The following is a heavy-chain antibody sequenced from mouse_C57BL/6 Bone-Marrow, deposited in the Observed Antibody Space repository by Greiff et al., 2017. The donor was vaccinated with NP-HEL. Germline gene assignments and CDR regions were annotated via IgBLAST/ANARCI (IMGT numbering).Heavy chain of an antibody. CDR3: ARDTGGIYYDYDERFAY. Sequence: EVQGVESGGGLVKPGGSLKLSCAASGFTFSSYAMSWVRQTPEKRLEWVATISDGGSYTYYPDNVKGRFTISRDNAKNNLYLQMSHLKSEDTAMYYCARDTGGIYYDYDERFAYWGQGTLVTVSA. CDR2: ISDGGSYT. D-gene: IGHD2-4*01. CDR1: GFTFSSYA. J-gene: IGHJ3*01. V-gene: IGHV5-4*01.